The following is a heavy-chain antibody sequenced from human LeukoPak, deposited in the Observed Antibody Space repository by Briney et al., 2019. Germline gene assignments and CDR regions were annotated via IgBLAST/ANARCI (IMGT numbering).Heavy chain of an antibody. Sequence: GGSLRLSCAASGFTFSSYGMHWVRQAPGKGLEWVAVISYDGSNKYYADSVKGRFTISRDNSKNTLYLQMNSLRAEDTAVYYCAKDTARAFDYWGQGTLVTVFS. CDR3: AKDTARAFDY. CDR1: GFTFSSYG. J-gene: IGHJ4*02. D-gene: IGHD5-18*01. CDR2: ISYDGSNK. V-gene: IGHV3-30*18.